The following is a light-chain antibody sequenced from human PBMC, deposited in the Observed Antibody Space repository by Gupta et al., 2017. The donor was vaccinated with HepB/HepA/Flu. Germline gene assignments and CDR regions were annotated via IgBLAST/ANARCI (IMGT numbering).Light chain of an antibody. Sequence: IQMTQSPSSLSASVGDRVTITCRASQSISRYLNWYQQKPGKAPNLLIYGASSWKSGVPSRFSGSGSGTDFTLTISSRQPEDFANYYCQQSNSTPSTFGQGTKVEIK. CDR2: GAS. V-gene: IGKV1-39*01. CDR3: QQSNSTPST. CDR1: QSISRY. J-gene: IGKJ1*01.